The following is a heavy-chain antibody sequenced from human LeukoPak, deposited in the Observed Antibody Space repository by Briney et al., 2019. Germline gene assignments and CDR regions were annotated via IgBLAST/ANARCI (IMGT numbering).Heavy chain of an antibody. J-gene: IGHJ4*02. CDR3: ARDAYANIDY. Sequence: SETLSLTCTVSGYSISSGYYWGWIRQPPGKGLEWIGSIYHSGSTYYNPSLKSRVTISVDTSKNQFSLKLSSVTAADTAVYYCARDAYANIDYWGQGTLVTVSS. CDR1: GYSISSGYY. CDR2: IYHSGST. D-gene: IGHD2-8*01. V-gene: IGHV4-38-2*02.